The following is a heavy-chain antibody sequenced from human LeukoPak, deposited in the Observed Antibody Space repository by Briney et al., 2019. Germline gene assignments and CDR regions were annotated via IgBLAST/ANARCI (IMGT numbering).Heavy chain of an antibody. J-gene: IGHJ3*02. CDR2: INPNSGGT. CDR1: GGTFSSYA. V-gene: IGHV1-2*02. CDR3: ASALSGSNWADAFDT. D-gene: IGHD1-26*01. Sequence: ASVKVSCKASGGTFSSYAISWVRQAPGQGLEWMGWINPNSGGTNYAQKFQGRVTMTRDTSISTAYMELSRLRSDDTAVYYCASALSGSNWADAFDTWGQGTMVTVSS.